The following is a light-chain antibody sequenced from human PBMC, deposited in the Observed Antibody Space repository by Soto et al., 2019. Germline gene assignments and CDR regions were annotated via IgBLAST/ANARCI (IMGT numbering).Light chain of an antibody. CDR2: WAS. CDR1: QNIPCSSINKNC. J-gene: IGKJ1*01. V-gene: IGKV4-1*01. Sequence: DIVMTQSPDSLAVSLGERATINCKSSQNIPCSSINKNCLAWYQQKPGQSPKLLIYWASTRESGVPDRFSGSASGTDFTLTISSLQAEDVGVYFCQHYHCTLPTFGQGTTVEIK. CDR3: QHYHCTLPT.